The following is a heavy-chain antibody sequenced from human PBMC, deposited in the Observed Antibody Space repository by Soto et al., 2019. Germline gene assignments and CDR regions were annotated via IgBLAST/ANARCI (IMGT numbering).Heavy chain of an antibody. CDR3: TTDPDFRYFDWLFFPPGPSGMDV. V-gene: IGHV3-15*07. D-gene: IGHD3-9*01. J-gene: IGHJ6*02. Sequence: PGGSLRLSCAASGFTFSNAWMNWVRQAPGKGLGWVGRIKSKTDGGTTDYAAPVKGRFTISRDDSKSTLYLQMNSLKTEDTAVYYCTTDPDFRYFDWLFFPPGPSGMDVWGQGTTVTVSS. CDR1: GFTFSNAW. CDR2: IKSKTDGGTT.